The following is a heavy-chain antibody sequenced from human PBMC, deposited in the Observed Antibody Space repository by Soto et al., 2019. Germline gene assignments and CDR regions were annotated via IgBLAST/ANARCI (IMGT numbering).Heavy chain of an antibody. CDR3: ARDLSTDDCSGGSCPLDY. Sequence: SVKVSCKASGGTFSSYAISWVRQAPGQGLEWMGGIIPIFGTANYAQKFQGRVTITADESTSTAYMELSSLRSEDTAVYYCARDLSTDDCSGGSCPLDYWGQGTLVTVSS. J-gene: IGHJ4*02. D-gene: IGHD2-15*01. V-gene: IGHV1-69*13. CDR2: IIPIFGTA. CDR1: GGTFSSYA.